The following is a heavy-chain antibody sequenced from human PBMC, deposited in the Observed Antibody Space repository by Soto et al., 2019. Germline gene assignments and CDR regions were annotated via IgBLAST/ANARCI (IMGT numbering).Heavy chain of an antibody. D-gene: IGHD2-15*01. J-gene: IGHJ4*02. CDR2: ISGSGGST. CDR1: GFTFSSYA. CDR3: AKGGYCSGGSCSYLIYFDY. Sequence: EVQLLESGGGLVQPGGSLRLSCAASGFTFSSYAMSWVRQAPGKGLEWVSAISGSGGSTYYADSVKGRFTISRDNSKNTLYLQMNSLRAEDTAVYYCAKGGYCSGGSCSYLIYFDYWGQGTLVTVSS. V-gene: IGHV3-23*01.